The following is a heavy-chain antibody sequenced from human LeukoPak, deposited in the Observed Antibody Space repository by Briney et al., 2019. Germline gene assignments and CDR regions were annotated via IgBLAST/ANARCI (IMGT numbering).Heavy chain of an antibody. J-gene: IGHJ4*02. D-gene: IGHD6-6*01. CDR3: AKDTSSSSGGDYFDY. CDR1: GFTFSNYA. CDR2: ISGSGGST. Sequence: GGSLRLSFAATGFTFSNYALHWVRQAPGMGLEWVSAISGSGGSTYYADSVKGRFTISRDNSKNTLYLQMNSLRAEDTAVYYCAKDTSSSSGGDYFDYWGQGTLVTVSS. V-gene: IGHV3-23*01.